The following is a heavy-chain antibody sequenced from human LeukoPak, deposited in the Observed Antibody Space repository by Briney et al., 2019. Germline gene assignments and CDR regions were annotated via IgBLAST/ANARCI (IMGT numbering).Heavy chain of an antibody. CDR3: AREAAMLTFGGAQTPDY. V-gene: IGHV3-21*01. Sequence: PGGSLRLSCAASGFTFSSYSMNWVRQAPGKGLEWVSSISSSSSYIYYADSVKGRFTISRDNAKNSLYLQMNSLRAEDTAVYYCAREAAMLTFGGAQTPDYWGQGTLVTVSS. CDR2: ISSSSSYI. J-gene: IGHJ4*02. CDR1: GFTFSSYS. D-gene: IGHD3-16*01.